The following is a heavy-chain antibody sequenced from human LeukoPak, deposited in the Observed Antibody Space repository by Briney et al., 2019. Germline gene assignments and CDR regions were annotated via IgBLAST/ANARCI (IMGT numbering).Heavy chain of an antibody. D-gene: IGHD3-10*01. Sequence: GGSLRLSCAASGFAFNTYSMSWVRQAPGKGLEWVSVIGDDGTTTFYADSVKGRFTISRDNSKNMVYLQMNGLRADDTAVYYCANRNYYGSGSYDEWGQGTLVTVSS. V-gene: IGHV3-23*01. CDR2: IGDDGTTT. CDR1: GFAFNTYS. CDR3: ANRNYYGSGSYDE. J-gene: IGHJ4*02.